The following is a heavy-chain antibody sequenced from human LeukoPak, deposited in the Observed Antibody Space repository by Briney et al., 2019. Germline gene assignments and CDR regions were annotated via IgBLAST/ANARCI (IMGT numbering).Heavy chain of an antibody. Sequence: PSQTLSLTCTVSGGSISSGSYYWRWIRQPAGKGLEWIVRIYTSGSTNYNPSLRSRVTISVDTSTNQFSLKLSSVTAADTAVYYCARDREYYDSSGYSDYWGQGTLVTVSS. J-gene: IGHJ4*02. V-gene: IGHV4-61*02. CDR2: IYTSGST. D-gene: IGHD3-22*01. CDR1: GGSISSGSYY. CDR3: ARDREYYDSSGYSDY.